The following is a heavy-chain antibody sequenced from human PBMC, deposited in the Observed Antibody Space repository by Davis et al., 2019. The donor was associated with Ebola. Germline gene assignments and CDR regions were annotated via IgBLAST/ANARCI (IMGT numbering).Heavy chain of an antibody. J-gene: IGHJ4*02. Sequence: GESLKISCAASGFTVSSNHLSWVRQAPGKGLEWVSIIYSGGSTYYADSVKGRFTISRDNSKNTLYLQMNSLRGEDTAVYYCARINSYGDFDYWGQGTLVTVSS. CDR3: ARINSYGDFDY. CDR1: GFTVSSNH. CDR2: IYSGGST. D-gene: IGHD5-18*01. V-gene: IGHV3-53*01.